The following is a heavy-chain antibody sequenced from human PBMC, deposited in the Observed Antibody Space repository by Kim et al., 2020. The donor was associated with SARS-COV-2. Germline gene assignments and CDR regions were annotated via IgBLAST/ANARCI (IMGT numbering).Heavy chain of an antibody. Sequence: SETLSLTCTVSGGSISSSSYYWGWIRQPPGKGLEWIGSIYYSGSTYYNPSLKSRVTISVDTSKNQFSLKLSSVTAADTAVYYCAGIAARLRSRVAFDIWGQGTMVTVSS. D-gene: IGHD6-6*01. V-gene: IGHV4-39*01. CDR1: GGSISSSSYY. J-gene: IGHJ3*02. CDR2: IYYSGST. CDR3: AGIAARLRSRVAFDI.